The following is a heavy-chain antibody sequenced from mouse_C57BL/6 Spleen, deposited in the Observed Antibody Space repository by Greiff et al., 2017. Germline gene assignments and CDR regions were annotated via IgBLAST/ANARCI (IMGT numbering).Heavy chain of an antibody. J-gene: IGHJ3*01. Sequence: EVKLVESGGGLVKPGGSLKLSCAASGFTFSSYTMSWVRQTPEKRLEWVATISGGGGNTYYPDSVKGRFTISRDNAKNTLYLQMSSLRSEDTALYYCARRTTVPFAYWGQGTLVTVSA. V-gene: IGHV5-9*01. CDR2: ISGGGGNT. CDR3: ARRTTVPFAY. CDR1: GFTFSSYT. D-gene: IGHD1-1*01.